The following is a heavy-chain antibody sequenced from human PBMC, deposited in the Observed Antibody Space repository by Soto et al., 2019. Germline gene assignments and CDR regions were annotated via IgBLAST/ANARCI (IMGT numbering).Heavy chain of an antibody. J-gene: IGHJ4*02. Sequence: QLQLQESGSGLVKPSQTLSLTCAVSGGSISSGGYSWSWIRQPPGKGLEWIGYIYHSGSTYYNPSLKSRVTISVDRSKNQFSLKLSSVTAADTTVYYCASLRSGWGIDYWGQGTLVTVSS. D-gene: IGHD6-19*01. CDR3: ASLRSGWGIDY. CDR2: IYHSGST. CDR1: GGSISSGGYS. V-gene: IGHV4-30-2*01.